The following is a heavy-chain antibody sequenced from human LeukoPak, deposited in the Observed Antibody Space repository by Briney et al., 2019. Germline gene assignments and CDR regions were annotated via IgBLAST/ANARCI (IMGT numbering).Heavy chain of an antibody. CDR3: ARSTHSSSSYYYYYYGMDV. J-gene: IGHJ6*02. Sequence: GGSLRLSCAASGFTFDDYAMHWVRQAPGKGLEWVSGISWNSGSIGYADSVKGRFTISRDNAKNSLYLQMNSLRAEDTAVYYCARSTHSSSSYYYYYYGMDVWGQGTTVTVSS. CDR1: GFTFDDYA. D-gene: IGHD6-6*01. V-gene: IGHV3-9*01. CDR2: ISWNSGSI.